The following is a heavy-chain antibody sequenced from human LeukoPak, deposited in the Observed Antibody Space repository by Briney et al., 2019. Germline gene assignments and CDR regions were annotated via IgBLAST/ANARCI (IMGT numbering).Heavy chain of an antibody. CDR1: GLTASHNVNNA. CDR2: ITTSGST. CDR3: AKAPVWNYYYGLDV. D-gene: IGHD2-21*01. J-gene: IGHJ6*02. V-gene: IGHV3-23*01. Sequence: GGSLRLSCAASGLTASHNVNNAMSWVRHAPGKGLEWVSGITTSGSTYYADSVKGRFTISSENSNNTLYLHMDSLRAEDTAVYYCAKAPVWNYYYGLDVWGQGTTVTVSS.